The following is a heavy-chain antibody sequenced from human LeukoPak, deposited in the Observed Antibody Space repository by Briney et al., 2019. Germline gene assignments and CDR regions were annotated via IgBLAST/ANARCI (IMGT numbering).Heavy chain of an antibody. CDR3: ARDLYAIFGVVTDAFDI. V-gene: IGHV4-4*07. D-gene: IGHD3-3*01. CDR2: IYTSGST. CDR1: GGSISSYY. J-gene: IGHJ3*02. Sequence: SETLSLTCTVSGGSISSYYWSWIRQPAGKGLEWIGRIYTSGSTNYNPSLKSRVTMSVDTSKNQFSLKLSSVTAADTAVYYCARDLYAIFGVVTDAFDIWGQGTMVTVSS.